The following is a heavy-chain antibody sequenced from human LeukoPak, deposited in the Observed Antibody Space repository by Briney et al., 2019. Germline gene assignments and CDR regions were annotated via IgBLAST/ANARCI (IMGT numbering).Heavy chain of an antibody. D-gene: IGHD2-21*01. Sequence: SVKVSCKASGGTFSSYAISWVRQAPGQGLEWMGGIIPIFGTANYAQKFQGRVTITADESTSTAYMELSSLRSEDTAVYYCAREGNCGGDCYDYWGQGTLVTVFS. J-gene: IGHJ4*02. V-gene: IGHV1-69*13. CDR2: IIPIFGTA. CDR3: AREGNCGGDCYDY. CDR1: GGTFSSYA.